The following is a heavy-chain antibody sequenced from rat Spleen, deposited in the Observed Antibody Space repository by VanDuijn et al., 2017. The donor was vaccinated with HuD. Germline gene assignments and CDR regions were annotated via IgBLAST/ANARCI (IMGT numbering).Heavy chain of an antibody. V-gene: IGHV5-29*01. J-gene: IGHJ4*01. CDR2: LSYDATAP. Sequence: EVQLVESGGGLVQPGRSMKLSCAASGFTFSDYGMAWVRQAPTKGLEWVATLSYDATAPYYRDSVKGRFTISRDNAKSTLYLQMDSLRSEDTATYYCARHNSGYGVMDAWGQGASVTVSS. CDR1: GFTFSDYG. D-gene: IGHD4-3*01. CDR3: ARHNSGYGVMDA.